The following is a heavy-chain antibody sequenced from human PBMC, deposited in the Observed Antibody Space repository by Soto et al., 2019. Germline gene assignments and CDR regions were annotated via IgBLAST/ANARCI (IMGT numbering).Heavy chain of an antibody. D-gene: IGHD1-7*01. J-gene: IGHJ6*02. CDR2: IWYDGSNK. V-gene: IGHV3-33*01. CDR1: GFTFSSYG. Sequence: GGSLRLSCAASGFTFSSYGMHWVRQAPGKGLEWVAVIWYDGSNKYYADSVKGRFTISRDNSKNTLYLQMNSLRAEDTAVYYCARDLFHAELRPDYYGMDVWGQGTTVTVSS. CDR3: ARDLFHAELRPDYYGMDV.